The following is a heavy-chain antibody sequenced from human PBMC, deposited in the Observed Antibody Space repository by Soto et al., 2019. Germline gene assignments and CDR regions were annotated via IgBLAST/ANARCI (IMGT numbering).Heavy chain of an antibody. J-gene: IGHJ4*02. CDR1: GYTFTSYG. CDR3: ARGREVVVVVAALDY. V-gene: IGHV1-18*01. Sequence: GASVKVSCKASGYTFTSYGISWVRQAPGQGLEWMGWISAYNGNTNYAQKLQGRVTMTTDTSTSTAYMELRSLRSDDTAVYYCARGREVVVVVAALDYWGQGTLVTVSS. D-gene: IGHD2-15*01. CDR2: ISAYNGNT.